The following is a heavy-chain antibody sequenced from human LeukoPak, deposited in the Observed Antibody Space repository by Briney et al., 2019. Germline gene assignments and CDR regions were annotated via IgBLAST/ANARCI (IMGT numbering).Heavy chain of an antibody. CDR2: IYSGGST. CDR1: GFTVSSNY. Sequence: GGSLRLSCAASGFTVSSNYMSWVRQAPGKGLEWVSVIYSGGSTYYADSVKGRFTISRDNSKNTLYLQMNSLRAEDTAVYYCAAVTRPYYYYYMDVWGKGTTVTISS. CDR3: AAVTRPYYYYYMDV. V-gene: IGHV3-66*01. J-gene: IGHJ6*03. D-gene: IGHD5-18*01.